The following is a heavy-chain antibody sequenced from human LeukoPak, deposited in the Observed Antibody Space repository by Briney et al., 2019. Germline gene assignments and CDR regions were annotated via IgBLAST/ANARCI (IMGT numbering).Heavy chain of an antibody. CDR3: ARGYDSSGYFSD. V-gene: IGHV7-4-1*02. D-gene: IGHD3-22*01. J-gene: IGHJ4*02. CDR2: INTNTGNP. Sequence: ASVTVSCKATGYNVSSNAIDRVRQAPGQWLEWMGWINTNTGNPTYAQGFTGRFVFSLDTSVSTAYLQISSLKAEDTAEYFCARGYDSSGYFSDWGQGTLVTVSS. CDR1: GYNVSSNA.